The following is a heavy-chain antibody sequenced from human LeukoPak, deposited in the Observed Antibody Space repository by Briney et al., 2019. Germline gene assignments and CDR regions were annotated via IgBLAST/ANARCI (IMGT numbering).Heavy chain of an antibody. Sequence: GGSLRLSCAASGFTFSNYAMSWVRQAPGKGLEWVSAIGASDGSTYYADSVRGRFTISRDNSENILYLQMNSLRAEDTALYYCAKGSEVGPVDYWGQGTLVTVSS. CDR1: GFTFSNYA. D-gene: IGHD1-26*01. CDR2: IGASDGST. J-gene: IGHJ4*02. V-gene: IGHV3-23*01. CDR3: AKGSEVGPVDY.